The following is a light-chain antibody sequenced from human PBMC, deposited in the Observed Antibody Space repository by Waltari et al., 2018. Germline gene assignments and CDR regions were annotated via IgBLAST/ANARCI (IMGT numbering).Light chain of an antibody. V-gene: IGKV3-15*01. CDR1: QSVSRT. CDR3: QQYNNWPPGT. CDR2: GAS. J-gene: IGKJ2*01. Sequence: EIVMTQSPATLSVSPGERVTLSCRASQSVSRTVAWYQQKPGQAPRLIISGASTRAAGVPARFSGSGSGTEFTLTISSLQSEDSAVYFCQQYNNWPPGTFGQGTKLEIK.